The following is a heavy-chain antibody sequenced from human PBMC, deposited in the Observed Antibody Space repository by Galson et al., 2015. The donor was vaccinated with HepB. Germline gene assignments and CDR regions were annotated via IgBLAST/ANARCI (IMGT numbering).Heavy chain of an antibody. Sequence: SLRLSCAASGFTFSSYAMHWVRQAPGKGLEWVAVISYDGSNKYYADSVKGRFTISRDNSKNTLYLQMNSLRAEDTAVYYCARVGGWLQFGPFDYWGQGTLVTVSS. D-gene: IGHD5-24*01. V-gene: IGHV3-30-3*01. CDR2: ISYDGSNK. J-gene: IGHJ4*02. CDR1: GFTFSSYA. CDR3: ARVGGWLQFGPFDY.